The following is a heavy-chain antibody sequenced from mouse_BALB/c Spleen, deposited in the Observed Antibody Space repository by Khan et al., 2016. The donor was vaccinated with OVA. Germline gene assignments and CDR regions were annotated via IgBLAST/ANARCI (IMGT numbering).Heavy chain of an antibody. CDR1: GFSLTDYG. J-gene: IGHJ4*01. D-gene: IGHD2-10*01. V-gene: IGHV2-6-5*01. CDR3: AKSFYAHYYAMDY. Sequence: QVQLKESGPGLVAPSQSLSITCTVSGFSLTDYGVSWIRQPPGKGLEWLGVIWGGGSTYYNSALKSRLSLRKENSKSQVFLKMNSLQSDDTAMYYCAKSFYAHYYAMDYWGQGTSVTVSS. CDR2: IWGGGST.